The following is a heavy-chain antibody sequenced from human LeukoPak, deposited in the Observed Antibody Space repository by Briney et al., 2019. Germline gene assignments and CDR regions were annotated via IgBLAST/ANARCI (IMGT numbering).Heavy chain of an antibody. Sequence: GGSLRLSCAASGFSFSSYSMNWVRQAPGKGLEWVSYISSSSGTIYYADSVKGRFTISRDNAKNSLYLLMKSLRDEDTAVYYCARDSSGWYRSDYWGQGTLVTVSS. V-gene: IGHV3-48*02. CDR3: ARDSSGWYRSDY. CDR1: GFSFSSYS. J-gene: IGHJ4*02. D-gene: IGHD6-19*01. CDR2: ISSSSGTI.